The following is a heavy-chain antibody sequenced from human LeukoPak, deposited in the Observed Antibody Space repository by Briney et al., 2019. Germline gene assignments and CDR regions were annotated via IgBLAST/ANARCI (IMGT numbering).Heavy chain of an antibody. V-gene: IGHV4-38-2*01. CDR3: ARLQASPYYFDY. CDR2: IYHSGST. Sequence: PSGTLYLTCAVSGYSISSGYYWGWIRQPPGKGLEWIGSIYHSGSTYYNPSLKSRVTISVDTSKNPFSLKLSSVTAADTAMYYCARLQASPYYFDYWGQGTLVTVSS. J-gene: IGHJ4*02. CDR1: GYSISSGYY.